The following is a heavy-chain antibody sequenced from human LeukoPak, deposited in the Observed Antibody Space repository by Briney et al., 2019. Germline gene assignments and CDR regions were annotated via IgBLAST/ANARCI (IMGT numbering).Heavy chain of an antibody. Sequence: GGSLRLSCAASGFTFSSYWMSWVRQAPGKGLEWVANIREYGSEKYYVDSVKGRFTISRDNAKNSLYLQMNSMRAEDTAVYYCASAPADGSGYYNFNYWGQGTLVTVSS. CDR3: ASAPADGSGYYNFNY. D-gene: IGHD3-22*01. CDR2: IREYGSEK. V-gene: IGHV3-7*01. J-gene: IGHJ4*02. CDR1: GFTFSSYW.